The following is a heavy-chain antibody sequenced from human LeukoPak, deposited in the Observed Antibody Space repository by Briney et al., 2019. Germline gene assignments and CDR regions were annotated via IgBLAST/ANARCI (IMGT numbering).Heavy chain of an antibody. CDR3: ARTFWGKYIDY. V-gene: IGHV4-59*01. CDR1: GGSISSYY. D-gene: IGHD3-16*01. J-gene: IGHJ4*02. Sequence: SETLSLTCTVSGGSISSYYWSWIRQPPGKGMGWIGYIHYSGSTNYNPSLKSRVTISADTSKNQFSLKLSSVTAADTAVYYCARTFWGKYIDYWGQGTLVTVTS. CDR2: IHYSGST.